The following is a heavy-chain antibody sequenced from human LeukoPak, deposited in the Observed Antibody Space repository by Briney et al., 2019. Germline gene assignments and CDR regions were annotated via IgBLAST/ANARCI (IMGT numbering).Heavy chain of an antibody. CDR2: SGSGGST. CDR3: ARGPRVGAAGFVYYHYIDV. J-gene: IGHJ6*03. Sequence: GGSLRLSCAASGFTFSSYGMSWVRQAPGKGLEWVSGSGSGGSTYYADSVKGRFTISRDNSKNTQHLQMNSLRAEDTAVYYCARGPRVGAAGFVYYHYIDVWGKGTTVTVSS. V-gene: IGHV3-23*01. D-gene: IGHD1-26*01. CDR1: GFTFSSYG.